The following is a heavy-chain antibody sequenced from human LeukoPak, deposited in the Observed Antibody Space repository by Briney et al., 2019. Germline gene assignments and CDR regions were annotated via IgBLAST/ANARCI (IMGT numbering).Heavy chain of an antibody. V-gene: IGHV4-39*07. CDR3: ARDTAMVRGVDY. J-gene: IGHJ4*02. CDR1: GGSISSSSYY. CDR2: IYYSGST. Sequence: SETLSLTCTVSGGSISSSSYYWGWIRQPPGKGLEWIGSIYYSGSTYYNPSLKSRVTISVDTSKNQFSLKLSSVTAADTAVYYCARDTAMVRGVDYWGQGTLVTVSS. D-gene: IGHD5-18*01.